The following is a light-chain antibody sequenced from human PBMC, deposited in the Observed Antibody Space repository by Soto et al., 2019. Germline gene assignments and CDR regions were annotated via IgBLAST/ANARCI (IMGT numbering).Light chain of an antibody. V-gene: IGKV1-5*03. CDR2: KAS. Sequence: DIQMTQSPSTLSASVGDRVTITCRASQSISSWLAWYQQKPGKAPKLLIYKASSLESGVPSRFSGSGSGTEFTLTISSLQPDDFASYYCQQYNSYLLTFGGGTKVEIK. CDR3: QQYNSYLLT. J-gene: IGKJ4*01. CDR1: QSISSW.